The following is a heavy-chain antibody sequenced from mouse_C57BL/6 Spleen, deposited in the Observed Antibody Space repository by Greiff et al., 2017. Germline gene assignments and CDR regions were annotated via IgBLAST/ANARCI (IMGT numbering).Heavy chain of an antibody. V-gene: IGHV5-12*01. D-gene: IGHD4-1*01. CDR1: GFTFSDYY. J-gene: IGHJ1*03. CDR2: ISNGGGST. Sequence: EVKLEESGGGLVQPGGSLKLSCAASGFTFSDYYMYWVRQTPEKRLEWVAYISNGGGSTYYPDTVKGRFTISRDNAKNTLYLQMSRLKSEDTAMYYCAREGTGTRYFDVWGTGTTVTVSS. CDR3: AREGTGTRYFDV.